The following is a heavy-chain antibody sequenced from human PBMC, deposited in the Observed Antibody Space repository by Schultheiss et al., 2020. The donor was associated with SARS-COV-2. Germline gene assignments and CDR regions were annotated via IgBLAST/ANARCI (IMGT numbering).Heavy chain of an antibody. J-gene: IGHJ4*02. CDR1: GFTFSSYS. D-gene: IGHD6-19*01. CDR2: ISSSSSYI. CDR3: ARVGSVALTDY. Sequence: GESLKISCAASGFTFSSYSMNWVRQAPGKVLEWVSSISSSSSYIYYADSVKGRFTISRDNAKNSLYLQMNSLRAEDTAVYYCARVGSVALTDYWGQGTLVTVSS. V-gene: IGHV3-21*01.